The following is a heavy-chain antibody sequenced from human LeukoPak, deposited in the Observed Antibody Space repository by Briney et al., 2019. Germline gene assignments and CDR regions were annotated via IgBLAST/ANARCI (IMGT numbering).Heavy chain of an antibody. D-gene: IGHD3-22*01. V-gene: IGHV1-69*05. Sequence: SVKVSCRASVGTFSSYAISWVRQAPGQGLEWMGGIIPIFGTANYAQKFQGRVTITTDESTSTAYMELSSLRSEDTAVYYCARRSGGYYYDSSGYSDDAFDIWGQGTMVTVSS. CDR3: ARRSGGYYYDSSGYSDDAFDI. J-gene: IGHJ3*02. CDR2: IIPIFGTA. CDR1: VGTFSSYA.